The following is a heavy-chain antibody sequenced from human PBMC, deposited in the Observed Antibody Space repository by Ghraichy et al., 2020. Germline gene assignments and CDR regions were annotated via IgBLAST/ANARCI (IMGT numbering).Heavy chain of an antibody. J-gene: IGHJ6*02. CDR3: AKINGLLREGYSMDV. CDR2: ISGSGRGI. CDR1: GLTFGSFH. V-gene: IGHV3-23*01. Sequence: GESLNISCAVSGLTFGSFHMSWVRQAPGKGLEWISAISGSGRGIFYADSVRGRLIISRDNAKDTLFLQMNNLRADDTAFYYCAKINGLLREGYSMDVWGRGTLVAVS. D-gene: IGHD2-8*01.